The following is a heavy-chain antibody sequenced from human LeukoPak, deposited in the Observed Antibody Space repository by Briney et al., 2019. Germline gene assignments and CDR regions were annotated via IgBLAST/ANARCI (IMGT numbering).Heavy chain of an antibody. CDR3: ARDLAWAAFDI. CDR2: IHSSSGSI. Sequence: GGSLRLSCAASGFNFTNYNMNWVRQAPGKGLEWVSSIHSSSGSIYYADSLKGRFTISRDNAKNSLYLQMNSLRAEDTAVYYCARDLAWAAFDIWGQGTMVTVSS. D-gene: IGHD7-27*01. V-gene: IGHV3-21*01. J-gene: IGHJ3*02. CDR1: GFNFTNYN.